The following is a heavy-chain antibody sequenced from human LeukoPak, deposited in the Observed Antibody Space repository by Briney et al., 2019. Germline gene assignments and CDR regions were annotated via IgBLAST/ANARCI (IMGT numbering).Heavy chain of an antibody. Sequence: GGSLRLSCAASGVTFSSYSMNWVRHAPGKGLEWGSSISSSSSYIYYADSVKGRFTISRDNAKNSLYLQMNSLRAEDTAVYYCARGRTSTMIVVVNTLLDYWGQGTLVTVSS. CDR3: ARGRTSTMIVVVNTLLDY. CDR2: ISSSSSYI. V-gene: IGHV3-21*01. J-gene: IGHJ4*02. D-gene: IGHD3-22*01. CDR1: GVTFSSYS.